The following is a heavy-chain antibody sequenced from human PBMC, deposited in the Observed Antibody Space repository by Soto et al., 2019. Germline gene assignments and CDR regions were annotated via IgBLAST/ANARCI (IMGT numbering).Heavy chain of an antibody. D-gene: IGHD3-22*01. CDR1: GYECSSVW. Sequence: RGSGYECSSVWVVWVRQKTGKGLECMGIIYSGDSDTRYSPSFQGQVTISADKSISTAYLQWSSLKASDTAMYYCARHRRGVVVRSNYGMDVWCQG. CDR2: IYSGDSDT. CDR3: ARHRRGVVVRSNYGMDV. V-gene: IGHV5-51*01. J-gene: IGHJ6*02.